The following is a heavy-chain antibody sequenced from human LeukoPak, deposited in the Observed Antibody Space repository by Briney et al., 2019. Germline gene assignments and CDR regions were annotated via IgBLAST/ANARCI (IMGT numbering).Heavy chain of an antibody. D-gene: IGHD6-19*01. CDR3: ARGPVAGAY. J-gene: IGHJ4*02. CDR1: GGSFSGYY. CDR2: INHSGST. Sequence: SETLSLTCAVYGGSFSGYYWSWIRQPPGKGLEWIGEINHSGSTNYNPSLKSRVTISVDTSKNQFSLKLSSVTAADTAVYYCARGPVAGAYWGQGTQVTVSS. V-gene: IGHV4-34*01.